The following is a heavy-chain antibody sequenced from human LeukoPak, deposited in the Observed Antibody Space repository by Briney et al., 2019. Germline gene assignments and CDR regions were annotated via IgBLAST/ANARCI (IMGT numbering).Heavy chain of an antibody. J-gene: IGHJ4*02. D-gene: IGHD1-1*01. CDR2: IKQDGSEK. CDR3: ARDVYNMGDY. CDR1: GFTFSSYS. Sequence: GGSLRLSCAASGFTFSSYSMNWVRQAPGKGLEWVANIKQDGSEKYYVDSVKGRFTISRDNAKNSVYLQMNSLRAEDTAVYYCARDVYNMGDYWGQGTLVTVSS. V-gene: IGHV3-7*01.